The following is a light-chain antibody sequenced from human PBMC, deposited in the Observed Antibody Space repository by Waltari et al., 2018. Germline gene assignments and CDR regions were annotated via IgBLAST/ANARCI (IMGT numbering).Light chain of an antibody. Sequence: QSALTQPASVSGSPGQSVSISCTGTSSDFGAYTYVSWYQQHPGKAPKLFIYDVSDRPAGVADRFSGSKSGNTASLISSGLQAEDEADYYCSSYSSSTTRVFGGGTKLTVL. CDR3: SSYSSSTTRV. V-gene: IGLV2-14*03. CDR1: SSDFGAYTY. CDR2: DVS. J-gene: IGLJ3*02.